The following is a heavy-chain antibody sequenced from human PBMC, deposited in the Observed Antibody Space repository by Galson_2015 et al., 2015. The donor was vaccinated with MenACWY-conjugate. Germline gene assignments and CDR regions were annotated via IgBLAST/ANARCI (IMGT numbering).Heavy chain of an antibody. J-gene: IGHJ4*02. CDR3: ARGDGGCNPLDS. V-gene: IGHV3-74*01. Sequence: SLRLSCAASGFTFSNYWMHWVRQVPGKGLVWVSRINSDGSTISYADSVKGRFTISRDNAKNTLYLQMNSLRAEDTAVYYCARGDGGCNPLDSWGQGPLVALSS. CDR1: GFTFSNYW. CDR2: INSDGSTI. D-gene: IGHD5-24*01.